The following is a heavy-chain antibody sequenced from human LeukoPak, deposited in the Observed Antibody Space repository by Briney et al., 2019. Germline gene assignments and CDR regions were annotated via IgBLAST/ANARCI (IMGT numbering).Heavy chain of an antibody. D-gene: IGHD3-10*01. J-gene: IGHJ6*03. Sequence: PGGSLRLSCAASGFTFSSYSMNWVRQAPGKGLEWVSGINWNGGSTGYADSVKGRFTISRDNAKNSLYLQMNSLRAEDTALYYCARAYYYGSGSYHPLYYYYYMDVWGKGTTVTVSS. CDR1: GFTFSSYS. V-gene: IGHV3-20*04. CDR2: INWNGGST. CDR3: ARAYYYGSGSYHPLYYYYYMDV.